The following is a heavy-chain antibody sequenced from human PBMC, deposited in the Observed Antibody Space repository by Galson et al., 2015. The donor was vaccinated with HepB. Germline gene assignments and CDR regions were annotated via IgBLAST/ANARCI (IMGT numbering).Heavy chain of an antibody. CDR1: GGTFSSYA. V-gene: IGHV1-69*13. J-gene: IGHJ4*02. D-gene: IGHD5-12*01. Sequence: SVKVSCKASGGTFSSYAISWVRQAPGQGLEWMGGIIPIFGTANYAQKFQGRVTITADESTSTAYMELSSLRSEDTAVYYCARARAGGYNSFDYWGQGTLGTVSS. CDR3: ARARAGGYNSFDY. CDR2: IIPIFGTA.